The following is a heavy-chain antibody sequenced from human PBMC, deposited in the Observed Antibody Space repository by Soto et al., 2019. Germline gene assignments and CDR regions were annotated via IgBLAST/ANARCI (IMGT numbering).Heavy chain of an antibody. CDR3: ARADCSGGSCYSIARWFDP. CDR1: GGSISSGGYY. J-gene: IGHJ5*02. V-gene: IGHV4-31*03. Sequence: QVQLQESGPGLVKPSQTLSLTCTVSGGSISSGGYYWSWIRQHPGKGLEWIGNIYYSGSTYYNPSVKRRVTRSVDTSKTQSPLKLSSVTAADAAVYDCARADCSGGSCYSIARWFDPWGQGTLVTVSS. CDR2: IYYSGST. D-gene: IGHD2-15*01.